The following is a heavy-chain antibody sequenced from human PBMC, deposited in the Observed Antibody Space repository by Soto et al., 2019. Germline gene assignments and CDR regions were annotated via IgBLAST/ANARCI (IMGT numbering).Heavy chain of an antibody. V-gene: IGHV4-59*08. J-gene: IGHJ4*02. CDR2: IYYRGIT. CDR3: ARHHNS. D-gene: IGHD1-20*01. Sequence: QVQLQESGPGLVKPSETLSLTCTVSGGSISSYYWSWIRQPTGKGLEWIGYIYYRGITTYNPSLKSRVTISVDTSKNQFSLKLSSVTAADTAVYYCARHHNSWGQGTLVTVSS. CDR1: GGSISSYY.